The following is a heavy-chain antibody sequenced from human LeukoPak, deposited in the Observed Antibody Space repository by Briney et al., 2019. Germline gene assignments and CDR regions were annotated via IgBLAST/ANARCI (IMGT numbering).Heavy chain of an antibody. CDR3: ARRPKAPYYMDV. V-gene: IGHV4-39*07. CDR1: GGSISSSSSY. Sequence: SDTLSLTCTVSGGSISSSSSYWGWIRQPPGKGLEWIGSIYYSGSTYYNPSLKSRVTISVDTSKNQSSLKLSSVTAADTAVYYCARRPKAPYYMDVWGKGTTVTISS. J-gene: IGHJ6*03. CDR2: IYYSGST.